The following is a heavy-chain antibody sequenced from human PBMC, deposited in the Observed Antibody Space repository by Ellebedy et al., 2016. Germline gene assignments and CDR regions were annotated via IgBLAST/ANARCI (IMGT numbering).Heavy chain of an antibody. D-gene: IGHD3/OR15-3a*01. CDR3: ARGFELWTLPHAFDI. Sequence: SETLSLTCSVSGGSIGSYYWSWIRQPPGKGLEWIGYIFYSGSTYYSPSLKSRVTISVDTSKAQFSLKLSSVTAADTAVYYCARGFELWTLPHAFDIWGQGTMVTVSS. J-gene: IGHJ3*02. CDR2: IFYSGST. CDR1: GGSIGSYY. V-gene: IGHV4-59*01.